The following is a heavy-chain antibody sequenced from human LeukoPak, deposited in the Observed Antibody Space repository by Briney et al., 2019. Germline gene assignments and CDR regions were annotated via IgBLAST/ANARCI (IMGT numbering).Heavy chain of an antibody. CDR3: ARDQGIMITFGGVIVPFDY. D-gene: IGHD3-16*02. J-gene: IGHJ4*02. V-gene: IGHV1-18*01. CDR2: ISAYNGNT. CDR1: GYTFTSYG. Sequence: ASVKVSCKASGYTFTSYGISWVRQAPGQGLEWMGWISAYNGNTNYAQKLQGRVTMTTDTSTSTAYMELRSLRSDDTAVYYCARDQGIMITFGGVIVPFDYWGQGTLVTVSS.